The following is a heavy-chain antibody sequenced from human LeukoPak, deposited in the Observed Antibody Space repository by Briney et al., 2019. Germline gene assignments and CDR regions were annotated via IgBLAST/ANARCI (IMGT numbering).Heavy chain of an antibody. CDR2: ISYRRST. J-gene: IGHJ4*02. V-gene: IGHV4-59*08. CDR1: GGSISGYY. Sequence: PSETLSLTCTVPGGSISGYYWRWIRQPPGEGLECVVYISYRRSTSYNTSIQRRLTISVDTSKNQFSLKLNSVTAADTAVYYCARLIAVAGTLSFFDYWGQGILVTVSS. D-gene: IGHD6-19*01. CDR3: ARLIAVAGTLSFFDY.